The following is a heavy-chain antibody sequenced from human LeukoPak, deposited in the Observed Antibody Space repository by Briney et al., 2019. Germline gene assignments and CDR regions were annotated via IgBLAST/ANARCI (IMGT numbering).Heavy chain of an antibody. J-gene: IGHJ6*02. D-gene: IGHD3-9*01. CDR1: GGTFSSYA. V-gene: IGHV1-69*13. Sequence: GASVKVSCKASGGTFSSYAISWVRQAPGQGLEWMGGIIPIFGTANYAQKFQGRVTITADESTSTAYMELSSLRSEDTAVYYCARGPNYDILTGYYYYYYYGMDVWGQGTTVTVSS. CDR3: ARGPNYDILTGYYYYYYYGMDV. CDR2: IIPIFGTA.